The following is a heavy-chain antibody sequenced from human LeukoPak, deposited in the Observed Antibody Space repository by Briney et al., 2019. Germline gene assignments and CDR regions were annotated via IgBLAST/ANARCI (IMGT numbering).Heavy chain of an antibody. D-gene: IGHD5-12*01. CDR1: GFTFSNYA. J-gene: IGHJ4*02. Sequence: PGGSLRLSCAASGFTFSNYAMTWVRQAPGKGLEWVSSISCSSSYIYYADSVKGRFTISRDNAKNSLYLQMNSLRAEDTAVYYCARERGWWDSGYDSLDYWGQGTLVTVSS. CDR3: ARERGWWDSGYDSLDY. CDR2: ISCSSSYI. V-gene: IGHV3-21*01.